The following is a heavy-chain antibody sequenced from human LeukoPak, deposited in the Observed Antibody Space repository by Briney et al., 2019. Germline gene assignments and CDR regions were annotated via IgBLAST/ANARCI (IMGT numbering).Heavy chain of an antibody. D-gene: IGHD5-12*01. CDR3: ATDRGYSGYGTFDY. CDR1: GFTFSSYA. Sequence: PGGSLRLSCAASGFTFSSYAMSWVRQAPGKGLEWVSAISGSGGSTYHADSVKGRLTISRDNSKNTLYLQMNSLRAEDTALYYCATDRGYSGYGTFDYWGQGTLVAVSS. V-gene: IGHV3-23*01. CDR2: ISGSGGST. J-gene: IGHJ4*02.